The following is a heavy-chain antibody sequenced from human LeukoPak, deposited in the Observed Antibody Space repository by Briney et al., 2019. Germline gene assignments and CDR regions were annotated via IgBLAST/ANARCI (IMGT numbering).Heavy chain of an antibody. J-gene: IGHJ4*02. D-gene: IGHD6-13*01. CDR2: INHSGST. CDR1: GGSFSGYY. CDR3: ARGRPRIAAAGPKFDY. Sequence: SETLSLTCAVYGGSFSGYYWSWIRQPPGKGLEWIGEINHSGSTNYNPSLKSRVTISVDTSKNQFSLKLSSVTAADTAVYYCARGRPRIAAAGPKFDYWGQGTLVTVSP. V-gene: IGHV4-34*01.